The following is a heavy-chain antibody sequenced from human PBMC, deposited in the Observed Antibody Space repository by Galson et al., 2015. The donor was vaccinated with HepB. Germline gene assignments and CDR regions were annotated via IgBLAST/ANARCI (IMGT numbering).Heavy chain of an antibody. V-gene: IGHV3-48*03. CDR3: ARDDRGRYYDSRGFDY. CDR1: GFTFSSYE. Sequence: SLRLSCAASGFTFSSYEMNWVRQAPGKGLEWVSYISSSGSTIYYADSVKGRFTISRDNAKNSLYLQMNSLRAEDTAVYYCARDDRGRYYDSRGFDYWGQGTLVTVSS. D-gene: IGHD3-22*01. CDR2: ISSSGSTI. J-gene: IGHJ4*02.